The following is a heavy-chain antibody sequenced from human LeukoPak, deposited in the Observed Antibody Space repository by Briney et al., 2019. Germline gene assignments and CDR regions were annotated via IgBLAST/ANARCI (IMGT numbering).Heavy chain of an antibody. J-gene: IGHJ6*02. V-gene: IGHV1-18*01. CDR3: ARSRGYSSSSGYYYYGMDV. CDR1: GYTFTSYG. Sequence: ASVTVSCKASGYTFTSYGISWVRQAPGQGLEWMGWISAYNGNTNYAQKLQGRVTMTTDTSTSTAYMELRSLRSDDTAVYYCARSRGYSSSSGYYYYGMDVWGQGTTVTVSS. CDR2: ISAYNGNT. D-gene: IGHD6-6*01.